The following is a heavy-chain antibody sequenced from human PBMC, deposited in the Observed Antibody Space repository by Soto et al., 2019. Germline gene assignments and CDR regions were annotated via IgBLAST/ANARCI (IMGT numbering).Heavy chain of an antibody. CDR1: AFTFSSYW. D-gene: IGHD2-21*01. J-gene: IGHJ6*02. CDR2: INSDGSIT. Sequence: EVQLVESGGGLVQPGGSLRLSCAASAFTFSSYWMNWVRQAPGKGPVWVSRINSDGSITGYADSVKGRFTISRDNAKNTLYLQMNSVSAEDTAVYYCARRDQIAYYYGMDVWGQGTTVTVSS. CDR3: ARRDQIAYYYGMDV. V-gene: IGHV3-74*01.